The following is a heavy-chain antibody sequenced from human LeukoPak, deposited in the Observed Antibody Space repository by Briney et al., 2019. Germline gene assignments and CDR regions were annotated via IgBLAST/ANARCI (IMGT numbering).Heavy chain of an antibody. V-gene: IGHV1-2*02. D-gene: IGHD6-6*01. Sequence: ASVKVSCKASGYTFTGYYMYWVRQAPGQGLEWMGWINPNSGGTNYAQKFQGRVTMTRDTSISTAHMELSRLRSDDTAVYYCARESYSSSSGEYYYYYGMDVWGQGTTVTVSS. J-gene: IGHJ6*02. CDR3: ARESYSSSSGEYYYYYGMDV. CDR2: INPNSGGT. CDR1: GYTFTGYY.